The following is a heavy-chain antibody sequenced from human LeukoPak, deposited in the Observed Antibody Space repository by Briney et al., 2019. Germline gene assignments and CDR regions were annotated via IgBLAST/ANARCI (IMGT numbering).Heavy chain of an antibody. CDR3: TRGSIAYYYYMDV. CDR1: GGSISSYY. J-gene: IGHJ6*03. D-gene: IGHD3-22*01. CDR2: IYYSGST. V-gene: IGHV4-59*01. Sequence: SSETLSLTCTVSGGSISSYYWSWIRQPPGKGLEWIGNIYYSGSTNYNPSLKSRVTISVDTSKNQFSLKLSSVTAADTAVYYCTRGSIAYYYYMDVWGKGTTVTISS.